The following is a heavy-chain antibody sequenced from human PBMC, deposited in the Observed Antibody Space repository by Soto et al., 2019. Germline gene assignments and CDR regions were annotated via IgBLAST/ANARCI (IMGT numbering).Heavy chain of an antibody. Sequence: SETLSLTCTVSGGSISSSSYYWGWIRQPPGKGLEWIGSIYYSGSTYYNPSLKSRVTISVDTSKNQFSLKLSSVTAADTAVYYCATLPVIITIFGVVIPPPKYYYMDVWGKGTTVTVS. J-gene: IGHJ6*03. CDR1: GGSISSSSYY. V-gene: IGHV4-39*01. CDR3: ATLPVIITIFGVVIPPPKYYYMDV. D-gene: IGHD3-3*01. CDR2: IYYSGST.